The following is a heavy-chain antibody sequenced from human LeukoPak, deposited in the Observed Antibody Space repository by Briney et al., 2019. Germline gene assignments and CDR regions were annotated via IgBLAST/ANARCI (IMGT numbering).Heavy chain of an antibody. J-gene: IGHJ4*02. V-gene: IGHV3-23*01. Sequence: GGSLRLSCAASGFTFSSYAMSWVRQAPGEGLEWVSAISGSGGSTCYADSVKGRFTISRDNSKNTLYLQMNSLRAEDTAVYYCAKDRGYYDSSGYPLDYWGQGALVTVSS. D-gene: IGHD3-22*01. CDR2: ISGSGGST. CDR1: GFTFSSYA. CDR3: AKDRGYYDSSGYPLDY.